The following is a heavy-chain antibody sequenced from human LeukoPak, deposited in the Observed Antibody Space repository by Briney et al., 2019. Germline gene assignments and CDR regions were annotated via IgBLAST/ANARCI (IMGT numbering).Heavy chain of an antibody. Sequence: GASVTVSFTSSVYTFTIYYMHWVRQAPGQGLEWMGIINPSGGNTSYAQKFQGRVTMTRDTSTSTVYMELSSLRSEDTAVYYCARDWYSSSWYDFDYWGQGTLVTVSS. CDR2: INPSGGNT. J-gene: IGHJ4*02. V-gene: IGHV1-46*01. CDR1: VYTFTIYY. CDR3: ARDWYSSSWYDFDY. D-gene: IGHD6-13*01.